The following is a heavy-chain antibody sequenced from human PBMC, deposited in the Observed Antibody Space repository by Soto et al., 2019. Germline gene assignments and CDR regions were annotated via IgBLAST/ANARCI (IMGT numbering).Heavy chain of an antibody. J-gene: IGHJ4*02. CDR3: AREAEYNWNDGGYFDY. V-gene: IGHV3-30-3*01. CDR1: GFTFSSYA. D-gene: IGHD1-20*01. Sequence: GGSLRLSCAASGFTFSSYAMHWVRQAPGKGLEWVAVISYDGSNKYYADSVKGRFTISRDNSKNTLYLQMNSLRAEDTAVYYCAREAEYNWNDGGYFDYWGQGTRVTVSS. CDR2: ISYDGSNK.